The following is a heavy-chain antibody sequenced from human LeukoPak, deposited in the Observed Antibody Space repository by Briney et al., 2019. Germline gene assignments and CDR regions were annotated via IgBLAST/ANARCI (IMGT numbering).Heavy chain of an antibody. CDR1: GYTFTGYY. J-gene: IGHJ4*02. CDR2: INPNSGGT. Sequence: ASVKVSCKASGYTFTGYYMHWVRQAPGQGLEWMGWINPNSGGTNYAQKFQGRVTMTRDTSISTAYMEPSRLRSDDTAVYYCARVRRGIAVANSDYWGQGTLVTVSS. D-gene: IGHD6-19*01. V-gene: IGHV1-2*02. CDR3: ARVRRGIAVANSDY.